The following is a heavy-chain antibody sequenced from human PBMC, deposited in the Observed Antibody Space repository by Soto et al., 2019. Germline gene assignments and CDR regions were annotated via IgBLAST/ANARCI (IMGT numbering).Heavy chain of an antibody. CDR2: IYCDDDK. D-gene: IGHD6-25*01. J-gene: IGHJ6*02. CDR1: GFSLSTSGVG. V-gene: IGHV2-5*02. Sequence: QITLKESGPTLVKPTQTLTLTCTFSGFSLSTSGVGVGWIRHPPGKALEWLALIYCDDDKRYSQSLRSRLTTSKDNSNNHAVVTTTNMEPVDTATYYCIHSRCGGYFLQTYESHDVYGMDVSGPGNMVTLSS. CDR3: IHSRCGGYFLQTYESHDVYGMDV.